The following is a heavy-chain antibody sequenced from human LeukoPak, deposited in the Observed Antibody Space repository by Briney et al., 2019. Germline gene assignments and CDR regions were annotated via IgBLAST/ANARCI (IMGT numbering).Heavy chain of an antibody. Sequence: GASVKVSCKAFGGTFSSYAISWVRQAPGQGLEWMGGIIPIFGTANYAQKFQGRVTITTDESTSTAYMELSSLRSEDTAVYYCAGGITGTTGPDDAFDIWGQGTMVTVSS. CDR1: GGTFSSYA. V-gene: IGHV1-69*05. D-gene: IGHD1-7*01. CDR3: AGGITGTTGPDDAFDI. CDR2: IIPIFGTA. J-gene: IGHJ3*02.